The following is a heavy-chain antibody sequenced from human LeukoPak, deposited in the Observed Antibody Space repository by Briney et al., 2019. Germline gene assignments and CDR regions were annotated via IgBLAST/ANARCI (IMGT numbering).Heavy chain of an antibody. J-gene: IGHJ4*02. V-gene: IGHV3-7*01. D-gene: IGHD3-3*01. CDR3: ARDAKSYYDFWSGYYLDY. CDR2: IKQDGSEK. CDR1: GFTFSSYW. Sequence: GGSLRLSCAASGFTFSSYWMSWVSQAPGKGLEWVANIKQDGSEKYYVDSVKGRFTISRDNAKNSLYLQMNSLRAEDTAVYYCARDAKSYYDFWSGYYLDYWGQGTLVTVSS.